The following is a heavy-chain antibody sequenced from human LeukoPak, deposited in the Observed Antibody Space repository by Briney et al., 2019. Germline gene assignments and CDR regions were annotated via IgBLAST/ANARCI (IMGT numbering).Heavy chain of an antibody. V-gene: IGHV1-2*06. CDR3: ARDSYDSSGTKTDNDY. Sequence: SSVKVSCKASGYTFTGYYIHWVRQAPGQGLEWMGRINPNSGGTNYAQKFQGRVTRTRDTSISTAYMELSRLRSDDTAVYYCARDSYDSSGTKTDNDYWGQGTLVTVSS. CDR1: GYTFTGYY. D-gene: IGHD3-22*01. J-gene: IGHJ4*02. CDR2: INPNSGGT.